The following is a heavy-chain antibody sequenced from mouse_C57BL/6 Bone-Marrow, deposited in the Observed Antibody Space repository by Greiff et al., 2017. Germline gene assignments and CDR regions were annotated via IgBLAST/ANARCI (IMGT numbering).Heavy chain of an antibody. V-gene: IGHV5-6*01. CDR1: GFTFSSYG. J-gene: IGHJ4*01. Sequence: EVKLVESGGDLVKPGGSLKLSCAASGFTFSSYGMSWVRQTPDKRLEWVATISSGGSYTYYPDRVKGRFPISRDNAKNTLYLQMSSLKSEDTAMYYCARQSWDYWGQGTSVTVSS. CDR3: ARQSWDY. CDR2: ISSGGSYT.